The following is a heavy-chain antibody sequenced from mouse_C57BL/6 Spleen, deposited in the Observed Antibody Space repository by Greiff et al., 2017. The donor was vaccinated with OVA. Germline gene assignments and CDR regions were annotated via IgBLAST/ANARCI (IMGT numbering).Heavy chain of an antibody. CDR1: GYAFTNYL. J-gene: IGHJ4*01. CDR2: INPGSGGT. D-gene: IGHD2-2*01. V-gene: IGHV1-54*01. CDR3: ARDYYGYDDYAMDY. Sequence: VQLQQSGAELVRPGTSVKVSCKASGYAFTNYLIEWVKQRPGQGLEWIGVINPGSGGTNYNEKFKGKATLTADKSSSTAYMQLSSRTSEDSAVYFCARDYYGYDDYAMDYWGQGTSVTVSS.